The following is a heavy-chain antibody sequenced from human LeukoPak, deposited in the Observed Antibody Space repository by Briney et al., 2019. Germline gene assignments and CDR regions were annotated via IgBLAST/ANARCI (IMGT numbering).Heavy chain of an antibody. CDR1: GYTFTGYY. J-gene: IGHJ6*03. CDR3: ARSSGYSSSLWSSHYYYQMDV. CDR2: INPNSGGT. Sequence: RASVKVSCKASGYTFTGYYMHWVRQAPGQGLEWMGWINPNSGGTNYAQKFQGRVTMTRDTSISTAYMELSRLRSEDTAVYYCARSSGYSSSLWSSHYYYQMDVWGKGTTVTVSS. D-gene: IGHD6-13*01. V-gene: IGHV1-2*02.